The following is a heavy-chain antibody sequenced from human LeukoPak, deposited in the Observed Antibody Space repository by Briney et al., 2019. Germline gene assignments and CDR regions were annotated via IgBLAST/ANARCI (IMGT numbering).Heavy chain of an antibody. V-gene: IGHV4-38-2*01. Sequence: SETLSLTCAVSGYPINNAYYWVWIRQPPGKGLEWIGSLYHPDSTYYNPSLKSRVTMSVDTSTNQFSLKLSFVTAADTAVYYCARRKLVRENYFDYWGQGTLVTVSS. J-gene: IGHJ4*02. D-gene: IGHD6-6*01. CDR1: GYPINNAYY. CDR2: LYHPDST. CDR3: ARRKLVRENYFDY.